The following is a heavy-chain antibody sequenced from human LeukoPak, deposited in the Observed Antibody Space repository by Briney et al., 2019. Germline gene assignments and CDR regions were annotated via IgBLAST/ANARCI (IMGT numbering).Heavy chain of an antibody. CDR2: INHSGST. D-gene: IGHD3-22*01. J-gene: IGHJ6*03. CDR3: ARHPHFYYYDSSGRTRYYYYMDV. V-gene: IGHV4-34*01. CDR1: GGSFSGYY. Sequence: SETLSLTGAVYGGSFSGYYWSWIRQPPGKGLEWIGEINHSGSTNYNPSLKSRVTISVDTSKNQFSLKLSSVTAADTAVYYCARHPHFYYYDSSGRTRYYYYMDVWGKGTTVTISS.